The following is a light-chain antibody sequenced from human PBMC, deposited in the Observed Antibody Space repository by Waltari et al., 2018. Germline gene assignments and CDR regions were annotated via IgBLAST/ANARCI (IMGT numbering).Light chain of an antibody. CDR3: SSYAGSVVV. Sequence: QSALTQPASVSGSPGLSITISCTGTSRHVDLVSWYLQHPGKAPKLLIYEGAKRPSGVSDRFSGSKSGTTASLTISGLRPEDEAEYFCSSYAGSVVVFGGGTKVIVL. CDR2: EGA. CDR1: SRHVDL. V-gene: IGLV2-23*01. J-gene: IGLJ2*01.